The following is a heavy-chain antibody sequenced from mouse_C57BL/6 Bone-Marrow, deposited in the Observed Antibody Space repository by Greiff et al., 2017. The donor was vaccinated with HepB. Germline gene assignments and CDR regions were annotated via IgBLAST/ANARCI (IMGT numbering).Heavy chain of an antibody. CDR2: INPGSGGN. Sequence: VQLQQSGAELVRPGTSVKVSCKASGYAFTNYLIEWVKQRPGQGLEWIGVINPGSGGNNYNEKFKGKATLTADKSSSTAYMQLSSLTSEDSAVYFCARRIITTLVSPSMDYWGQGTSVTVSS. V-gene: IGHV1-54*01. J-gene: IGHJ4*01. CDR3: ARRIITTLVSPSMDY. D-gene: IGHD1-1*01. CDR1: GYAFTNYL.